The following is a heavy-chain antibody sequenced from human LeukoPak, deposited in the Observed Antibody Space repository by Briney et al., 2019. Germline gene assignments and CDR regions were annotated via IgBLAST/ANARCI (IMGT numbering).Heavy chain of an antibody. J-gene: IGHJ5*02. D-gene: IGHD2-2*02. V-gene: IGHV3-21*01. Sequence: GGSLRLSCAASGFAFNTYAMNWVCQAPGKGPEWVSTINHHSGFIYYADSVKGRFTISRDNAQSSLYLEMNSLRAEDTAVYYCARDHRYKKPSLAYRRFDLWGPGTLVTVSS. CDR3: ARDHRYKKPSLAYRRFDL. CDR2: INHHSGFI. CDR1: GFAFNTYA.